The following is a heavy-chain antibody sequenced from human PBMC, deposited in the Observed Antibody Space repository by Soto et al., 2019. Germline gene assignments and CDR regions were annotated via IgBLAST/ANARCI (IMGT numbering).Heavy chain of an antibody. J-gene: IGHJ4*02. D-gene: IGHD3-10*01. V-gene: IGHV3-23*01. CDR3: AKDPSGSGSLDY. Sequence: LRLSCAASGFTFSSYAMNWVRQAPGKGLEWVSVISGSGGSTYYADSVKGRFTISRDNSKNTLYLQMNSLGAEDTAVYYCAKDPSGSGSLDYWGQGTLVTVS. CDR2: ISGSGGST. CDR1: GFTFSSYA.